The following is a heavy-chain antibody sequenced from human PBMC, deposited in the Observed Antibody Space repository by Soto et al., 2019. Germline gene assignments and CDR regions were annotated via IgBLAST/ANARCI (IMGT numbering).Heavy chain of an antibody. D-gene: IGHD4-17*01. CDR3: ARDPRDYGDYRRAFDI. CDR2: IIPIFGTA. V-gene: IGHV1-69*12. J-gene: IGHJ3*02. CDR1: GGTFSSYA. Sequence: QVQLVQSGAAVKKPGSSVKVSCKASGGTFSSYAISWVRQAPGQGLEWMGGIIPIFGTANYAQKFQGRVTITADESTSTAYRELSSLRSEDTAVYYCARDPRDYGDYRRAFDIWGQGTMVTVSS.